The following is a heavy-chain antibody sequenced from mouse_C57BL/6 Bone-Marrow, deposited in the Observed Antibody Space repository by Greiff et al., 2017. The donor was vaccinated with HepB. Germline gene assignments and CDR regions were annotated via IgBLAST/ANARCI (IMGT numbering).Heavy chain of an antibody. CDR2: IYPSDSET. CDR1: GYTFTSYW. V-gene: IGHV1-61*01. D-gene: IGHD1-1*01. J-gene: IGHJ2*01. Sequence: VQLQQPGAELVRPGSSVKLSCKASGYTFTSYWMDWVKQRPGQGLEWIGNIYPSDSETHYNQKFKDKATLTVDKSSSTAYMQLSSLTSEDSAVYYCARGNYYGSSLDYWGQGTTLTGSS. CDR3: ARGNYYGSSLDY.